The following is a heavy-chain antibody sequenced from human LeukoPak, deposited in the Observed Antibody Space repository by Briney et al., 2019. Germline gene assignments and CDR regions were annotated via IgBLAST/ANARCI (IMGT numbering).Heavy chain of an antibody. CDR3: AKVNTVTGTVFDY. Sequence: GGSLRLSCEASGFTFINYAMHWVRQAPGKGLEWAAVISYDGSNKYYADSVKGRFTISRDNSKNTLYLQMNSLRAEDTAVYYCAKVNTVTGTVFDYWGQGTLVTVSS. CDR2: ISYDGSNK. V-gene: IGHV3-30-3*01. CDR1: GFTFINYA. D-gene: IGHD4-17*01. J-gene: IGHJ4*02.